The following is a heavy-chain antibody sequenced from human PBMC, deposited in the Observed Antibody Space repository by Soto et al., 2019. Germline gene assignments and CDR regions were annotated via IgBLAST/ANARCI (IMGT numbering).Heavy chain of an antibody. CDR2: IYYSGST. V-gene: IGHV4-30-4*01. D-gene: IGHD2-2*01. CDR3: ARATIVLVPAAMVSHWFDP. CDR1: GGSISSGDYY. J-gene: IGHJ5*02. Sequence: QVQLQESGPGLVKPSQTLSLTCTVCGGSISSGDYYWSWIRQPPGKGLEWIGYIYYSGSTYYNPSLKRRVTISVDTSKNQFSRKLSSVTAADTAVYYCARATIVLVPAAMVSHWFDPWGQGTLVTVSS.